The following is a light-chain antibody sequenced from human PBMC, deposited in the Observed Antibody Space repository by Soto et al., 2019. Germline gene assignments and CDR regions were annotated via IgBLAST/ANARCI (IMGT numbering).Light chain of an antibody. Sequence: EIQMTHSPSALSASVKDRVTLTFRASQSISSWLALYQQKPGKAPKLLIYDASSLESGVPSRFSGSGSGTEFTLTISCLQSEDFATYYCQQYDNLPWPVGQGTKVDIK. CDR1: QSISSW. CDR3: QQYDNLPWP. V-gene: IGKV1-5*01. CDR2: DAS. J-gene: IGKJ1*01.